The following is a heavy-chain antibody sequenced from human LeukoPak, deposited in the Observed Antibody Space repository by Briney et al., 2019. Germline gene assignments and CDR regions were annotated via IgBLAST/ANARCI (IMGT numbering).Heavy chain of an antibody. Sequence: PGGSLRLSCAASGFTFDDYTMHWVRQAPGKGLEWVSLIHWDGDDTYYADSVEGRFTISRDNSKSSLYLQMNSLITEDTALYYCAKDMEDGSGSFDYWGQGTLVTVSS. CDR2: IHWDGDDT. D-gene: IGHD6-19*01. CDR1: GFTFDDYT. V-gene: IGHV3-43*01. J-gene: IGHJ4*02. CDR3: AKDMEDGSGSFDY.